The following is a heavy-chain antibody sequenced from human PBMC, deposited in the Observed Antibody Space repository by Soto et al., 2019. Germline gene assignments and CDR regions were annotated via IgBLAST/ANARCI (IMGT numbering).Heavy chain of an antibody. Sequence: PSETLSLTCALCGGSFSGYYSSLTRQPPGNGLDWFGYIYYSGSTNYNPSLKSRVTISVDTSKNQFSLKLSSVTAADTAVYYCARTEYYYGSGSYPYYYYMDVWGKGTTVTVSS. D-gene: IGHD3-10*01. J-gene: IGHJ6*03. V-gene: IGHV4-59*01. CDR2: IYYSGST. CDR3: ARTEYYYGSGSYPYYYYMDV. CDR1: GGSFSGYY.